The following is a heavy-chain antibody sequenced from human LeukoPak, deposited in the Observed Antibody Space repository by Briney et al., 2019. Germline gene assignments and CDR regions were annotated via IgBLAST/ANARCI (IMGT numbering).Heavy chain of an antibody. CDR3: AKDVGGSYGALYY. Sequence: GGSLRLSCAASGFRFSSYGMHWVRQAPGKGLEWVAVISYDGSNKYYVDSVKGRLTISRDNSKNTLYLQMNSLRTEDTAVYYCAKDVGGSYGALYYWGQGALVTVSS. CDR1: GFRFSSYG. CDR2: ISYDGSNK. J-gene: IGHJ4*02. D-gene: IGHD1-26*01. V-gene: IGHV3-30*18.